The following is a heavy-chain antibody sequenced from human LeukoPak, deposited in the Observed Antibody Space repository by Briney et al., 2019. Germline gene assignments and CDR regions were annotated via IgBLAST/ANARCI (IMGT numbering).Heavy chain of an antibody. V-gene: IGHV3-30*18. CDR1: GFTFSSYG. Sequence: GGSLRLSCAASGFTFSSYGMHWVRQAPGKGLEWVAVISYDGSNKYYADSVKGRFTISRDNSKNTLYLQMNSLRAEDTAVYYCAKDFPRNYDFRSGHAPSGYFDYWGQGTLVTVSS. D-gene: IGHD3-3*01. CDR3: AKDFPRNYDFRSGHAPSGYFDY. J-gene: IGHJ4*02. CDR2: ISYDGSNK.